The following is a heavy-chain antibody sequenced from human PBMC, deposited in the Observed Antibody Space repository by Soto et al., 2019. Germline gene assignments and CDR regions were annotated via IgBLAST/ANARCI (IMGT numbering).Heavy chain of an antibody. V-gene: IGHV1-3*01. Sequence: QVQLVQSGAEVKKPGASVKVSCKASGYTFTSYAIHWVRQAPGQRLEWMGWINAGNGNTKYSQKFQGRVTITRDTSARTAYMDLSSLRSEHTAVYYCARGDYYEIHDYWGQGTLVTVSS. CDR1: GYTFTSYA. J-gene: IGHJ4*02. CDR3: ARGDYYEIHDY. D-gene: IGHD3-22*01. CDR2: INAGNGNT.